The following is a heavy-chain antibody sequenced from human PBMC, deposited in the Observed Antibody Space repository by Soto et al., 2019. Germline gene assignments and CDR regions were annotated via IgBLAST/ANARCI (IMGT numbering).Heavy chain of an antibody. Sequence: GGSLRLSCATSGFTFTRYSMNWVRQAPGKGLEWVSSISSTTNYIYYGDSMKGRFTISRDNAKNSLYLEMNSLRAEDTAVYYCARESEDLTSNFDYWGQGTLVTVSS. J-gene: IGHJ4*02. V-gene: IGHV3-21*06. CDR1: GFTFTRYS. CDR3: ARESEDLTSNFDY. CDR2: ISSTTNYI.